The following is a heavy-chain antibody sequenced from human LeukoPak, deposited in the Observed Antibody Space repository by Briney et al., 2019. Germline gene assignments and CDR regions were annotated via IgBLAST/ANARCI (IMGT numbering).Heavy chain of an antibody. CDR1: GGSISTSSYY. J-gene: IGHJ4*02. V-gene: IGHV4-39*07. CDR2: VNHQGST. Sequence: SETLSLTCTVSGGSISTSSYYWGWIRQPPGKGLEWIGEVNHQGSTNYNPSLMGRVTISVDMSENQISLQLTSVTAADTAVYYCAREGGPCRPPDYSGQGTLVTVSS. CDR3: AREGGPCRPPDY.